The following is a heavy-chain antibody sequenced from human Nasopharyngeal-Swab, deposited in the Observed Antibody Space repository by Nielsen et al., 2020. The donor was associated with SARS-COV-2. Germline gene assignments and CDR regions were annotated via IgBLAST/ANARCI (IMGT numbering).Heavy chain of an antibody. Sequence: SETLSLTCTVSGGSISSRSSYWGWIRQPPGKGLEWIGSIYYSGSTYYTASLKSRVTISLDASRSQFSLKLSSVTAADTAVYYCARLHCSGYRCYSLLGYGMDVWGQGTTVTVSS. CDR3: ARLHCSGYRCYSLLGYGMDV. D-gene: IGHD2-15*01. J-gene: IGHJ6*02. CDR1: GGSISSRSSY. CDR2: IYYSGST. V-gene: IGHV4-39*01.